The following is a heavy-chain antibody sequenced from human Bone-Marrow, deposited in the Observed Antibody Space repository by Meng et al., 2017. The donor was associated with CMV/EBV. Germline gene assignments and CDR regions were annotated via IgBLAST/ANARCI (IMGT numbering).Heavy chain of an antibody. Sequence: GESLKISCAACGSIFSSYSMNWGRQAPGKGLEWVSSISSSSSYIYYADSVKGRFTISRDNAKNSLYLQMNSRRAEDTAVYYCERDKGTLYSGGRGAFDIWGQGKMVNV. J-gene: IGHJ3*02. CDR1: GSIFSSYS. V-gene: IGHV3-21*01. D-gene: IGHD6-19*01. CDR2: ISSSSSYI. CDR3: ERDKGTLYSGGRGAFDI.